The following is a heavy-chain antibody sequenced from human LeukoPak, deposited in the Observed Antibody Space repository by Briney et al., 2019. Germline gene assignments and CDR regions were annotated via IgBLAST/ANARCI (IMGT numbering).Heavy chain of an antibody. CDR3: ARTFGNNYGDY. V-gene: IGHV3-21*01. Sequence: GGSLRLSCAASGFTFSSNAMSWVRQAPGKGLEWVSSISGGSSYIYYAASVEGRFTISRDNAKNSLYLQMNSLRGEDTAVYYCARTFGNNYGDYWGHGTLVTVSS. CDR2: ISGGSSYI. CDR1: GFTFSSNA. D-gene: IGHD5-18*01. J-gene: IGHJ4*01.